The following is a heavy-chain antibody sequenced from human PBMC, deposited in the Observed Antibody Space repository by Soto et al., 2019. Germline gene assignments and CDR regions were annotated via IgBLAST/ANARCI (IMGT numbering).Heavy chain of an antibody. CDR2: ISESGGST. CDR3: AKDKPGTTAFDI. D-gene: IGHD1-1*01. V-gene: IGHV3-23*01. Sequence: GVSMILSSASSGFTVSSYARSWVRQAPGKGLEWVSAISESGGSTYYADSVKGLFTISRDNSKNTLYLQMNSLRAEDTAVYYCAKDKPGTTAFDIWGQGTMVTVSS. CDR1: GFTVSSYA. J-gene: IGHJ3*02.